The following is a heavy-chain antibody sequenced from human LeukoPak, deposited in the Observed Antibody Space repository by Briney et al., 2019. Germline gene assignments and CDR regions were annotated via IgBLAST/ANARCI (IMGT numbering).Heavy chain of an antibody. D-gene: IGHD1-26*01. V-gene: IGHV4-59*08. CDR3: AKWNGGRYHFAS. CDR2: ISYSGST. CDR1: GGSISSYY. Sequence: SSETLSLTCTVSGGSISSYYWSWIRQPPGKGLEWIGLISYSGSTNYNPSLKSRVTISLDTSKNQFSLNLSSVTAADTAVYYCAKWNGGRYHFASWGQGTLVTVSS. J-gene: IGHJ4*02.